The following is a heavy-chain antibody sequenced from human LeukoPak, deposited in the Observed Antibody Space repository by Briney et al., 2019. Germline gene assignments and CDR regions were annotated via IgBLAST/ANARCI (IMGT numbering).Heavy chain of an antibody. CDR1: GYTSTSYG. CDR2: ISAYNGNT. V-gene: IGHV1-18*01. Sequence: GASVKVSCKASGYTSTSYGISWVRQAPGQGLEWMGWISAYNGNTNYAQKLQGRVTMTTDTSTSTAYMELRSLRSDDTAVYYCARELRGYSYGYSHYFDYWGQGTLVTVSS. D-gene: IGHD5-18*01. J-gene: IGHJ4*02. CDR3: ARELRGYSYGYSHYFDY.